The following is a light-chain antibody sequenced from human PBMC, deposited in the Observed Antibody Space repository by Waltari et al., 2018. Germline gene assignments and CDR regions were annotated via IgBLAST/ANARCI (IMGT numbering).Light chain of an antibody. J-gene: IGKJ1*01. CDR3: QKYDRLPAT. CDR1: QSVGRS. Sequence: EIVLTHSPGTLSLSPGEPPTLSCRASQSVGRSLAGYQQKPGQAPRLLIYDTYKRATGIPDRFSGSGSGTDFSLTISRLEPEDFAVYYCQKYDRLPATFGQGTKVEIK. CDR2: DTY. V-gene: IGKV3-20*01.